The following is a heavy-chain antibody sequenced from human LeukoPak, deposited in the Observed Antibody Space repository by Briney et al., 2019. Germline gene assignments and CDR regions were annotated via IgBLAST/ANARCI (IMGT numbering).Heavy chain of an antibody. D-gene: IGHD3-3*01. CDR2: IYYSGST. CDR1: GGSVSIGSYY. Sequence: SETLSLTCTVSGGSVSIGSYYWSWIRQPPGKGLEWIGYIYYSGSTNYNPSLKSRVTISVDTSKNQFSLKLSSVTAADTAVYYCARGSSSLEWLLYLDYYYMDVWGKGTTVTVSS. CDR3: ARGSSSLEWLLYLDYYYMDV. J-gene: IGHJ6*03. V-gene: IGHV4-61*01.